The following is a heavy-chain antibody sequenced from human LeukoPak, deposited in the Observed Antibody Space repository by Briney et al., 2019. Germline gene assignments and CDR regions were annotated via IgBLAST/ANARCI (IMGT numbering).Heavy chain of an antibody. V-gene: IGHV3-30*18. Sequence: PGGSLRLSCAASGFTFSSYGMHWVRQAPGKGLEWVAVISYDGSNKYYADSVKGRFTISRDNSKNTLYLQMNSLRAEDTAVYDCAKEQGVWCGELYYYYYGMDVWGQGTTVTVSS. CDR1: GFTFSSYG. J-gene: IGHJ6*02. CDR3: AKEQGVWCGELYYYYYGMDV. CDR2: ISYDGSNK. D-gene: IGHD3-10*01.